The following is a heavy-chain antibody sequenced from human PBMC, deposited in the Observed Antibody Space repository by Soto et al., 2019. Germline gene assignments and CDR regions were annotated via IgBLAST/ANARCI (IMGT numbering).Heavy chain of an antibody. V-gene: IGHV3-15*07. CDR1: GFTFSNAW. CDR3: TTLLYPYSSSPYYFDY. CDR2: IKSKTDGGTT. J-gene: IGHJ4*02. D-gene: IGHD6-6*01. Sequence: GGSLRLSCAASGFTFSNAWMNWVRQAPGKGLEWVGHIKSKTDGGTTDNAAPVKGRFTISRADSKNTLYLQMNSLKTEDTAVYYCTTLLYPYSSSPYYFDYWGQGTLVTVSS.